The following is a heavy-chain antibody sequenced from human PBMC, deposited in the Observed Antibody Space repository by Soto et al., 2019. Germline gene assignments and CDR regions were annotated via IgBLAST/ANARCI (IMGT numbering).Heavy chain of an antibody. CDR2: IDPSDSYT. J-gene: IGHJ6*02. D-gene: IGHD3-3*01. CDR3: AIPSSTQVRLYYVMDV. Sequence: GESLKISCKGSGYTFTNYWINWVRQMPGKGLEWMGNIDPSDSYTNYSPSFQGHVTFSTDKSVNTAYLQWTSLKASDTAMYFCAIPSSTQVRLYYVMDVWGQGXTVTVYS. V-gene: IGHV5-10-1*01. CDR1: GYTFTNYW.